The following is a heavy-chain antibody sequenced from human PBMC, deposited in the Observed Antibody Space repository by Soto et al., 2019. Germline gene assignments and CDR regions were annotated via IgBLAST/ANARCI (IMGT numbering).Heavy chain of an antibody. CDR1: GFTFSNHG. J-gene: IGHJ4*02. V-gene: IGHV3-33*01. Sequence: QVQLVESGGGVVQPGRSLRLSCASSGFTFSNHGMHWVRKAPGKGVERVARIYYDGSNDYYADSVKGRFTISRDNSKNTVYLKMNSLRVEDTAVYYSARGRGSGSFYQLDYWGQGTLVTVSS. CDR3: ARGRGSGSFYQLDY. D-gene: IGHD1-26*01. CDR2: IYYDGSND.